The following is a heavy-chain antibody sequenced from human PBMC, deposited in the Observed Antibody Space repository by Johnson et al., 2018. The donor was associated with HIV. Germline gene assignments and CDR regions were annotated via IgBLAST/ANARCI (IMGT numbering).Heavy chain of an antibody. Sequence: LVESGGGLVQPGRSLRLSCAASGFTFDDYAMHWVRQAPGKGLEWVSGISWNSGSIGYADSVKGRFTISRDNAKNSLYLQMNSLRAEDTAVYYCAKDLSSSSLWGQGTMVTVAS. CDR2: ISWNSGSI. J-gene: IGHJ3*01. D-gene: IGHD6-6*01. CDR3: AKDLSSSSL. CDR1: GFTFDDYA. V-gene: IGHV3-9*01.